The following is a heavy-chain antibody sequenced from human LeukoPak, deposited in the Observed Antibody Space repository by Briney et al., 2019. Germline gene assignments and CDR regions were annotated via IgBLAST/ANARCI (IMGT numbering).Heavy chain of an antibody. CDR3: ARESGNYGFDY. D-gene: IGHD4-23*01. CDR2: ISYDGSNK. V-gene: IGHV3-30-3*01. CDR1: GFTFSSYA. Sequence: GGSLRLSCAASGFTFSSYAMHWVRQAPGKGLEWVAVISYDGSNKYYADSVKGRFTISRDNSKNTLYLQMNSLRAEDTAVYYCARESGNYGFDYWGQGTLVTVSS. J-gene: IGHJ4*02.